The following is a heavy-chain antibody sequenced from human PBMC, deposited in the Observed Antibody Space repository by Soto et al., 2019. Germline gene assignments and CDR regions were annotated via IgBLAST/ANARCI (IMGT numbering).Heavy chain of an antibody. CDR1: GDSFNDYY. CDR3: ARESGGATATLDYYYFYMDV. Sequence: QVQLVQSGAEVRKPGASVTGSCRSSGDSFNDYYIHWVRQDPGQGFEWMGWINPNGGVTKYAQKFQGWVSMTRDTSIRTVYMQLSRLRFDDTAVYYCARESGGATATLDYYYFYMDVWGTGTTVTVSS. V-gene: IGHV1-2*04. CDR2: INPNGGVT. D-gene: IGHD5-12*01. J-gene: IGHJ6*03.